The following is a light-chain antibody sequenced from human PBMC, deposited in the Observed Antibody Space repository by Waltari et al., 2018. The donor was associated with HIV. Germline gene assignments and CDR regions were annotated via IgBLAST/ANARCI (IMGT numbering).Light chain of an antibody. CDR1: SSNLGSNT. V-gene: IGLV1-44*01. CDR2: SKN. CDR3: AAWDDSLNGPGVV. Sequence: QSVLTQPPPASGTPGPRVTISCSGSSSNLGSNTVNWYQKLPGTAPKHLIYSKNPRPSWVPDRFSGSKSGTSASLAISGLQSEDEADYYCAAWDDSLNGPGVVFGGGTKLTVL. J-gene: IGLJ2*01.